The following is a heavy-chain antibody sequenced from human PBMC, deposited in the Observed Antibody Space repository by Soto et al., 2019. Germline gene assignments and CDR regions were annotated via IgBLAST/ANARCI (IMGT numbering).Heavy chain of an antibody. Sequence: QVQLQESGPGLVKPSETLSLSCTVSGGSISSYYWSWFRQSPGKRMEWIGYVHHSWGSSYNPSLQSRVAISLDTSKSQFSLTVTSVTATDTAVYYCARQGLGPLHGLVDVWGQGTKVTVSS. J-gene: IGHJ6*02. V-gene: IGHV4-59*08. CDR2: VHHSWGS. D-gene: IGHD3-16*02. CDR1: GGSISSYY. CDR3: ARQGLGPLHGLVDV.